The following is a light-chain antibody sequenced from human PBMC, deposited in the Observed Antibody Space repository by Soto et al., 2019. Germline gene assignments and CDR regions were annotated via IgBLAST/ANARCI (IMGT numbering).Light chain of an antibody. J-gene: IGKJ2*01. CDR2: GAS. Sequence: AIQMTQSPSSLSASVGDRVTITCRASQDIRNDLGWFQQKPGKAPRLLIYGASSLQSGVPSRFSGCGSGTDFTLTISSLQPEDFATYYCLQDYNHPFTFGQGTKLEIK. V-gene: IGKV1-6*01. CDR1: QDIRND. CDR3: LQDYNHPFT.